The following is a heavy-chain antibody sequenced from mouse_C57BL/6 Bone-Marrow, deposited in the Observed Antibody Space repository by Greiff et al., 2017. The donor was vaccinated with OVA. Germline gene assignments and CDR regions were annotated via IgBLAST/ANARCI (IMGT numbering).Heavy chain of an antibody. CDR2: ISNGGGST. Sequence: DVHLVESGGGLVQPGGSLKLSCAASGFTFSDYYMYWVRQTPEKRLEWVAYISNGGGSTYYPDTVKGRFTISRDNAKNTLYLQMSRLKSEDTAMYYCARHGNYYYGSSFAYWGQGTLVTVSA. V-gene: IGHV5-12*01. J-gene: IGHJ3*01. CDR1: GFTFSDYY. D-gene: IGHD1-1*01. CDR3: ARHGNYYYGSSFAY.